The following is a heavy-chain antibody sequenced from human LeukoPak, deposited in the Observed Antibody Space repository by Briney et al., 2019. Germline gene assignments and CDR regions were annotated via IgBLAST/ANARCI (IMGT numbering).Heavy chain of an antibody. CDR2: SDPGDDET. Sequence: ASVKVSCKVSGYSLSELSTHWVRQASGQGLEWMGGSDPGDDETIYAQKFQGSVTMTEDTSTDTAYLELSSLRSEDTAVYFCATEKDLLLDSWGQGTPVTVSS. J-gene: IGHJ5*01. D-gene: IGHD1-26*01. V-gene: IGHV1-24*01. CDR3: ATEKDLLLDS. CDR1: GYSLSELS.